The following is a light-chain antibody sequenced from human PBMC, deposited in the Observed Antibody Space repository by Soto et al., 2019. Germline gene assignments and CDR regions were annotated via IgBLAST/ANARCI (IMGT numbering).Light chain of an antibody. Sequence: QSVLTQPASVSGSPGQSITISCTGTSSDVGSYNLVSWYQQHPGKAPKLMIYEGSKRPSGVSNRFSGSKSGNAASLTISGLQAEDEADYYCCSYARSRTYVIRTRTKVTFL. CDR1: SSDVGSYNL. J-gene: IGLJ1*01. CDR3: CSYARSRTYV. V-gene: IGLV2-23*01. CDR2: EGS.